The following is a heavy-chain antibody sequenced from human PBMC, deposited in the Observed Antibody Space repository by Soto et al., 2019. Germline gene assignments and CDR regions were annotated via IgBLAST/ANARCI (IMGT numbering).Heavy chain of an antibody. J-gene: IGHJ4*02. CDR1: GFTFDNYA. D-gene: IGHD1-26*01. CDR3: ARTARDLLGALDY. CDR2: ISGGTT. V-gene: IGHV3-23*01. Sequence: GGSLRLSCAASGFTFDNYAMGWVRQAPGKGLEWVSSISGGTTNYADSVKGRFTFSRDNSKNTLYLQMNSLRAEDTALYYCARTARDLLGALDYWGQGTLVTVSS.